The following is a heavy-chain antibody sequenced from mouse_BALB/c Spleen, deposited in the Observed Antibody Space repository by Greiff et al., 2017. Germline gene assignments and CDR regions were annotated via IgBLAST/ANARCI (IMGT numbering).Heavy chain of an antibody. D-gene: IGHD3-2*01. Sequence: EVQRVESGPELVKPGASVKISCKASGYSFTGYFMNWVMQSHGKSLEWIGRINPYNGDTFYNQKFKGKATLTVDKSSSTAHMELRSLASEDSAVYYCARDSSGFDYWGQGTTLTVSS. J-gene: IGHJ2*01. CDR1: GYSFTGYF. V-gene: IGHV1-20*02. CDR2: INPYNGDT. CDR3: ARDSSGFDY.